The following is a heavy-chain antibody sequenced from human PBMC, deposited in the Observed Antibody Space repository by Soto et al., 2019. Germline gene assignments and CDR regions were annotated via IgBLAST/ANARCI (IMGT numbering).Heavy chain of an antibody. V-gene: IGHV1-8*01. CDR3: ARESIANDAFDI. D-gene: IGHD6-6*01. CDR2: MNPNSGNT. CDR1: GYTFTSYD. Sequence: GASVKVSCKASGYTFTSYDINWVRQATGQGLEWMGWMNPNSGNTGYAQKFQGWVTMTRDTSISTAYMELSRLRSDDTAVYYCARESIANDAFDIWGQGTMVTVSS. J-gene: IGHJ3*02.